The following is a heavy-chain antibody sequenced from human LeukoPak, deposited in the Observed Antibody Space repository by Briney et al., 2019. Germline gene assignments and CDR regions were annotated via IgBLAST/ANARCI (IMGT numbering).Heavy chain of an antibody. CDR3: ARRILTGYYMGARGVAYYFDY. J-gene: IGHJ4*02. V-gene: IGHV4-34*01. Sequence: SETLSLTCAVYGGSFSGYYWSWIRQPPGKGLEWIGEINHSGSTNYNPSLKSRVTISVDTSKNQFSLKLSSVTAADTAVYYCARRILTGYYMGARGVAYYFDYWGQGTLVTVSS. CDR2: INHSGST. CDR1: GGSFSGYY. D-gene: IGHD3-9*01.